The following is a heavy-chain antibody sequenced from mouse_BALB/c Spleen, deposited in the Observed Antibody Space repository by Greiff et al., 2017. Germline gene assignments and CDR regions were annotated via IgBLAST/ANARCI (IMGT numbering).Heavy chain of an antibody. CDR2: INSNGGST. D-gene: IGHD1-2*01. Sequence: EVHLVESGGGLVQPGGSLKLSCAASGFTFSSYGMSWVRQTPDKRLELVATINSNGGSTYYPDSVKGRFTISRDNAKNTLYLQMSSLKSEDTAMYYCARDRSTAPGFAYWGQGTLVTVSA. V-gene: IGHV5-6-3*01. CDR1: GFTFSSYG. CDR3: ARDRSTAPGFAY. J-gene: IGHJ3*01.